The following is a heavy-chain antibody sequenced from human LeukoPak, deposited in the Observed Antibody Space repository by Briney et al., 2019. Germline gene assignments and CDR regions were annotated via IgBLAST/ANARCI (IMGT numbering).Heavy chain of an antibody. CDR3: AREGRDGYKLIDY. D-gene: IGHD5-24*01. V-gene: IGHV7-4-1*02. Sequence: ASVKVSCKASGYTFTGYYMHWVRQAPGQGLEWMGWINTNTGNPTYAPDFTRRFVFSLDTSVSTAYLQISTLKAEDTAVYYCAREGRDGYKLIDYWGQGTLVTVSS. J-gene: IGHJ4*02. CDR1: GYTFTGYY. CDR2: INTNTGNP.